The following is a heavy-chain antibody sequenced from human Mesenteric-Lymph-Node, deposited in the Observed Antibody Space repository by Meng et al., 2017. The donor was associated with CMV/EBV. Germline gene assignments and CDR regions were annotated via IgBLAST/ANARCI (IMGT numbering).Heavy chain of an antibody. CDR1: GFRLSDYA. V-gene: IGHV3-30*04. Sequence: GGSLRLSCAASGFRLSDYAMHWVRQAPGKGLEWVAVNSYDGNRKDYADFVKGRVTISRDNSKNTLYLQMNNLRPEDTAMYHCARDYGSGSDYNLGFDPWGQGTLVTVSS. CDR3: ARDYGSGSDYNLGFDP. CDR2: NSYDGNRK. D-gene: IGHD3-10*01. J-gene: IGHJ5*02.